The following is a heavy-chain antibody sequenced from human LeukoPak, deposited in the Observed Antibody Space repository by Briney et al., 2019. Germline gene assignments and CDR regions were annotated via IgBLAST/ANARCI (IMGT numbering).Heavy chain of an antibody. Sequence: GGSLRLSCAASGFTFSSYWMHWVSQAPGKGLVWVSRMNSVVSSTTYADSVKGRFTISRDNAKNTLYLQMNSLRAEDTPVCFCAKVLAVADFDYWGQGTLVTVSS. V-gene: IGHV3-74*03. D-gene: IGHD6-19*01. CDR3: AKVLAVADFDY. CDR1: GFTFSSYW. CDR2: MNSVVSST. J-gene: IGHJ4*02.